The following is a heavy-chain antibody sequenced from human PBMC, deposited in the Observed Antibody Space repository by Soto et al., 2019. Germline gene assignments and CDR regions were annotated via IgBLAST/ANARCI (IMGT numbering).Heavy chain of an antibody. V-gene: IGHV3-23*01. CDR1: GFTFSSYA. CDR2: ISGSGGST. Sequence: GGSLRLSCAASGFTFSSYAMSWVRQAPGKGLEWVSAISGSGGSTYYADSVKGRFTISRDNSKNTLYLQMNSLRAEDTAVYYCAKAGENYYDSSGPGAFGYWGQGTLVTVSS. J-gene: IGHJ4*02. CDR3: AKAGENYYDSSGPGAFGY. D-gene: IGHD3-22*01.